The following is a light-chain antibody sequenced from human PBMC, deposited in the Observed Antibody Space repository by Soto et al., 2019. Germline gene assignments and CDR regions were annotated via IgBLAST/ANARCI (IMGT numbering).Light chain of an antibody. J-gene: IGLJ3*02. V-gene: IGLV2-14*01. CDR3: SSYTTSSTLV. Sequence: QSVLTQPASVSGSPGQSIAISCTGTSSDVGAYNYVAWYQQHPGKGPKLMIFDVSDRPSGVSNRFSGFKSGNTASLTISGLQAEDEADYYCSSYTTSSTLVFGGGTKLTVL. CDR1: SSDVGAYNY. CDR2: DVS.